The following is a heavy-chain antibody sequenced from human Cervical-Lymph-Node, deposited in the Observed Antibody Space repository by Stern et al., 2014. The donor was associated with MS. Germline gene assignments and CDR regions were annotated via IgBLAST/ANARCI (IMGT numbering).Heavy chain of an antibody. J-gene: IGHJ4*02. D-gene: IGHD6-13*01. CDR1: GFTLSSWY. CDR2: IYTGGST. Sequence: VQLVESGGGLVQPGGSLRLSCAASGFTLSSWYMSWVRQAPGKGLEWVSVIYTGGSTYSADSVNGRFISSRDNSKNTLYLQMNSLRAEDTAAYYCARGSRRDSAAWYPLDSGGQGTLGTVAA. CDR3: ARGSRRDSAAWYPLDS. V-gene: IGHV3-66*01.